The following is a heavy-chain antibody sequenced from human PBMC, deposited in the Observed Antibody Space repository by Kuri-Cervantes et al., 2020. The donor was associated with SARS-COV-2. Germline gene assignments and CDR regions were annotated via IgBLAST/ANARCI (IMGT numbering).Heavy chain of an antibody. Sequence: GESLKISCAASGFTFSNAWMSWVRQAPGKGLEWVGRIKSKTDGGTTDYAAPVKGRFTISRDDTKNTLYLQMNSLKTEDTAVYYCTRGLPTIDYWGQGTLVTVSS. D-gene: IGHD5/OR15-5a*01. CDR1: GFTFSNAW. J-gene: IGHJ4*01. V-gene: IGHV3-15*01. CDR3: TRGLPTIDY. CDR2: IKSKTDGGTT.